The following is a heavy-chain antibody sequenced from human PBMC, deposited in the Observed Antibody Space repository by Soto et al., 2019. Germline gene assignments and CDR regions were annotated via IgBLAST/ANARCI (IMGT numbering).Heavy chain of an antibody. CDR2: ISAYNGNT. V-gene: IGHV1-18*01. CDR3: ARGVGSGSYYNQYNWFDP. CDR1: GYTFTNYG. Sequence: PSVKVSCKASGYTFTNYGISWVRQAPGQGLEWMGWISAYNGNTKYAQKLQGRVTMTTDTSTSTAYMELRSLRSDDTAVYYCARGVGSGSYYNQYNWFDPWGQGTLVTVSS. J-gene: IGHJ5*02. D-gene: IGHD3-10*01.